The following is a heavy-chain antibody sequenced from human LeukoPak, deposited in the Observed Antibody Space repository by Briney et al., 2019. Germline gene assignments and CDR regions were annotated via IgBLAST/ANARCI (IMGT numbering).Heavy chain of an antibody. J-gene: IGHJ4*02. D-gene: IGHD1-26*01. CDR2: INPNSGGT. CDR3: ARESSSGSYEFDY. V-gene: IGHV1-2*02. CDR1: GYTFTGYY. Sequence: ASVKVSCKASGYTFTGYYMHWVRQAPGQGLEWMGWINPNSGGTNYAQKFQGRVTMTRDTSISTAYMELSRLRSDDTAVYYCARESSSGSYEFDYWGQGTLVTVSS.